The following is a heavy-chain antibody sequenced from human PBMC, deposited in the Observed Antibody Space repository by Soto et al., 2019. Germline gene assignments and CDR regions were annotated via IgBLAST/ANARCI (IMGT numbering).Heavy chain of an antibody. V-gene: IGHV2-5*02. CDR2: IYWDDDK. CDR1: GFSLTTTGVG. J-gene: IGHJ4*02. Sequence: QITLKESGPSLVKPTQTLTLTCTLSGFSLTTTGVGVVWIRQPPGKALEWLALIYWDDDKHYSPSLRSRLTVTKDTTKNQVVLTLTNVDPADTGTYFCAHVVGLEQWLYRLDHWGQGTLVTVSS. D-gene: IGHD6-19*01. CDR3: AHVVGLEQWLYRLDH.